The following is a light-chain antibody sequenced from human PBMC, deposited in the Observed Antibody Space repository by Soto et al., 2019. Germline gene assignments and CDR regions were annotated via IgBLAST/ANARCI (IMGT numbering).Light chain of an antibody. CDR3: QQYKSYPAT. V-gene: IGKV1-5*03. Sequence: DIQMTQSPSTLSASVGDRVTITCRASQSISSWLAWYRQKPGKAPKLLIYKASSLQSGVPSRFSGSESGTEFTLTISSLQPDDFATYYCQQYKSYPATFGQGTKVDIK. CDR1: QSISSW. J-gene: IGKJ1*01. CDR2: KAS.